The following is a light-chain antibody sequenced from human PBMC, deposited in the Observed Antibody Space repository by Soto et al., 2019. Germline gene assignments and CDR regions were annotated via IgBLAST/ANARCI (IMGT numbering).Light chain of an antibody. J-gene: IGKJ1*01. V-gene: IGKV3-15*01. CDR2: AAS. CDR1: QSVSSS. CDR3: QQYNNWWT. Sequence: EIMMTQSPATLSVSPGERATLSCRASQSVSSSLAWYQQKPGQAPRLLIYAASTRATGIPARFSGSGSGTKFTLTINSLQSEDYAVYYCQQYNNWWTFGQGTKVDIK.